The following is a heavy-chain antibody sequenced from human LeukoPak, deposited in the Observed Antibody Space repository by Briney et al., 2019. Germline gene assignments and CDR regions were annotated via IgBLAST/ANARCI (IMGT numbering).Heavy chain of an antibody. D-gene: IGHD3-16*01. CDR2: ISGTSNYI. J-gene: IGHJ4*02. CDR1: GFTFSAYS. CDR3: ARDGRTLYDYVWGSYPLDY. Sequence: GGSLRLSCVTSGFTFSAYSMNWVRQAPGRGLEWVSSISGTSNYIFYADSVKGRFTISRDNAKNSLYLQMNSLRAEDTAVYYCARDGRTLYDYVWGSYPLDYWGQGTLVTVSS. V-gene: IGHV3-21*01.